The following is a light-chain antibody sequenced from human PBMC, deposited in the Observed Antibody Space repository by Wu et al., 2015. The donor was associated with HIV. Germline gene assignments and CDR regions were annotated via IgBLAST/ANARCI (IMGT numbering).Light chain of an antibody. Sequence: EIVLTQSPGILSLSPGERASLSCRASQTVSYNYLAWYQQKPGQAPRLLIYGASTRATGIPARFSGSGSGTEFTLTISSLQSEDFAVYYCQQYNNWPRGTFGQGTKVEIK. J-gene: IGKJ1*01. V-gene: IGKV3-15*01. CDR3: QQYNNWPRGT. CDR2: GAS. CDR1: QTVSYNY.